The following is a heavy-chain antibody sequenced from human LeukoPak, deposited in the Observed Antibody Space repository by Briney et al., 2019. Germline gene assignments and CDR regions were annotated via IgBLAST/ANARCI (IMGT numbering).Heavy chain of an antibody. CDR2: ISYDGSNK. D-gene: IGHD3-22*01. CDR1: GFTFSSYG. Sequence: PGGSLRLSCAASGFTFSSYGMHWVRQAPGKGLEWVAVISYDGSNKYYADSVKGRFTVSRDNSKNTLYLQMNSLRVGDTAVYYCARAGYYDSSGFYAPDAFDIWGQGTVVTVSS. CDR3: ARAGYYDSSGFYAPDAFDI. V-gene: IGHV3-30*03. J-gene: IGHJ3*02.